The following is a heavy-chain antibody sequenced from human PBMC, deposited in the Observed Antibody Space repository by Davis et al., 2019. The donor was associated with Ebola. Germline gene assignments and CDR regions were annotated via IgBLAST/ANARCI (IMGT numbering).Heavy chain of an antibody. CDR2: ISSNGGST. Sequence: GESLKIPCSASGFTFSSYAMHWVRQAPGKGLEYVSAISSNGGSTYYADSVKGRFTISRDNSKNTLYLQMSSLRAEDTAVYYCVRAYYGASYWGQGTLVTVSS. D-gene: IGHD4-17*01. V-gene: IGHV3-64D*08. CDR3: VRAYYGASY. CDR1: GFTFSSYA. J-gene: IGHJ4*02.